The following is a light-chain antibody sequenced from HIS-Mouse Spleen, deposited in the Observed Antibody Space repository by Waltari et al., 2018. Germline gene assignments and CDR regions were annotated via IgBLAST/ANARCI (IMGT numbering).Light chain of an antibody. J-gene: IGLJ2*01. CDR2: EDS. Sequence: SYELTQPPSVSVSPGQTARITCSGDALPKKYAYWYQQKSGQAPLLVIYEDSKRPSGLPERFSGSSAGTMATLTISGAQVEDEADYYWYSTDSSGNHRVFGGGTKLTVL. CDR3: YSTDSSGNHRV. CDR1: ALPKKY. V-gene: IGLV3-10*01.